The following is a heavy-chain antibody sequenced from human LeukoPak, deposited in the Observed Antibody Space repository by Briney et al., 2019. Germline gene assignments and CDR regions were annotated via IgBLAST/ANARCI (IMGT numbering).Heavy chain of an antibody. CDR1: GFTFSSYS. J-gene: IGHJ4*02. V-gene: IGHV3-48*01. CDR2: ISSSSSTI. Sequence: GGSLRLSCAASGFTFSSYSMNWVRQAPGKGLEWVSYISSSSSTIYYAAAMTGPFTTTKDKAKNSLYPQMNSLGADDTAVYYCASPGRDGYNGPYCFDYWGQGTLVTVPS. D-gene: IGHD5-24*01. CDR3: ASPGRDGYNGPYCFDY.